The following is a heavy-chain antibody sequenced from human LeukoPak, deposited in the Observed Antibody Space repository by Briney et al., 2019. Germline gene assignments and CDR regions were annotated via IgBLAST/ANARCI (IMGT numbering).Heavy chain of an antibody. Sequence: GGSLRLSCAASGFTFSSYGMHWVRQAPGKGLEWVAVIWYDGSNKYYADSVKGRFTISRDNSKNTLYLQMNSLRAEDTAVYYCTGGRPTDYYYYYMDVWGKGTTATVSS. CDR1: GFTFSSYG. CDR2: IWYDGSNK. CDR3: TGGRPTDYYYYYMDV. V-gene: IGHV3-33*01. J-gene: IGHJ6*03. D-gene: IGHD4-23*01.